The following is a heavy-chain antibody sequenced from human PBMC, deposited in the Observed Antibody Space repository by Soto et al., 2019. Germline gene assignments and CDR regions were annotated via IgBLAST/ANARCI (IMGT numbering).Heavy chain of an antibody. V-gene: IGHV3-74*01. CDR1: GVRLCGYR. CDR2: IDTYGSAT. CDR3: VRVLKSIGWDNDVFDI. J-gene: IGHJ3*02. Sequence: GALRLSCAASGVRLCGYRMHWVRQAPGKGLVWVSRIDTYGSATKYADSVEGRFSISKDNAENTLYLQMNNLRADDTAVYYCVRVLKSIGWDNDVFDIWGQGTMVTVSS. D-gene: IGHD6-19*01.